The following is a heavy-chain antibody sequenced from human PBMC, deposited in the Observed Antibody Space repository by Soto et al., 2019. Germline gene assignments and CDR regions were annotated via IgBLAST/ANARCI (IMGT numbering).Heavy chain of an antibody. CDR3: ARDGSYGYGDLGY. CDR2: IIPILGIA. Sequence: QVQLVQSGAEVKKPGSSVKVSCKASGGTFSSYTISWVRQAPGQGLEWMGRIIPILGIANYAQKFQGRVTITADKSTSTAYMELSSLRDEDTAVYYCARDGSYGYGDLGYWGQGTLVTGSS. D-gene: IGHD4-17*01. V-gene: IGHV1-69*08. CDR1: GGTFSSYT. J-gene: IGHJ4*02.